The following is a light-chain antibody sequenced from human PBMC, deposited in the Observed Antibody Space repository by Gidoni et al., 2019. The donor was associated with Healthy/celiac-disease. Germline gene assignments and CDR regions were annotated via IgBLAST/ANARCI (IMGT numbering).Light chain of an antibody. CDR1: QSVSSY. CDR3: QQRSNWPPIT. J-gene: IGKJ5*01. CDR2: DAS. V-gene: IGKV3-11*01. Sequence: ELVSTQSPATLSLSPGERATLSCRASQSVSSYLAWYQQKPGQAPRLLIYDASNRATGIPARFSGSGSGTDFTLTISSLEPEDFAVYYCQQRSNWPPITFGQGTRLEIK.